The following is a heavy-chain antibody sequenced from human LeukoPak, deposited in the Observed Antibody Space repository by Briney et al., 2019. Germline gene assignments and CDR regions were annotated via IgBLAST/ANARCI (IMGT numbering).Heavy chain of an antibody. Sequence: GGRLRLSCAASGFTFSSYAMSWVRQAPGKGREWVSAISGSGGSTYYADSVKGRFTISRDNSKNTLYLQMNSLRAEDTAVYYCVKAHVLRFLEWLIPFDYWGQGTLVTVSP. CDR3: VKAHVLRFLEWLIPFDY. CDR2: ISGSGGST. CDR1: GFTFSSYA. V-gene: IGHV3-23*01. D-gene: IGHD3-3*01. J-gene: IGHJ4*02.